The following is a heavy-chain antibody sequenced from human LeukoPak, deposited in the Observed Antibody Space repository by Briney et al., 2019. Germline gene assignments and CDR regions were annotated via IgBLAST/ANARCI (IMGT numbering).Heavy chain of an antibody. D-gene: IGHD7-27*01. CDR3: AREYGTGGLDY. CDR1: GNTFTTGQ. J-gene: IGHJ4*02. V-gene: IGHV1-46*01. Sequence: GASLKVSCMASGNTFTTGQLHWVRQAPGQGLEWMGIINPSGGSTSYAQQFQGRVTMTRDTSTGTAYMELSSLRSEDTAMYYCAREYGTGGLDYWGQGTLVTVSS. CDR2: INPSGGST.